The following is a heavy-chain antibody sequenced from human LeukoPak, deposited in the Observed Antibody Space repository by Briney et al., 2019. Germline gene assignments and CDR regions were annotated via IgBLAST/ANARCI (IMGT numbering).Heavy chain of an antibody. CDR3: ARGFPPGSGSRGSHTFDV. Sequence: PSETLSLTCAVSEMSFSAYYWNWIRQSPGKGLEWIGEINYGGSTKYTPSLEGRGTILIDTSKNQFSLKLTSVTAADTAVYYCARGFPPGSGSRGSHTFDVWGQGTMVTVSS. J-gene: IGHJ3*01. CDR2: INYGGST. D-gene: IGHD6-19*01. V-gene: IGHV4-34*01. CDR1: EMSFSAYY.